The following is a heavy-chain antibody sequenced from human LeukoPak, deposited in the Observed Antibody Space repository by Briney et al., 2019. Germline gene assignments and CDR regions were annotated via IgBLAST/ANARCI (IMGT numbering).Heavy chain of an antibody. J-gene: IGHJ6*03. CDR1: GYTFTCYY. D-gene: IGHD6-13*01. CDR2: INPNSGGT. V-gene: IGHV1-2*02. CDR3: ASGYIAAAGTVRGYYYMDV. Sequence: ASVKVSCKASGYTFTCYYMHWVRQAPGQGLEWMGWINPNSGGTNYAQKFQGRITMTRDTSISTAYMELSRLRSDDTAVYYCASGYIAAAGTVRGYYYMDVWGKGTTVTVSS.